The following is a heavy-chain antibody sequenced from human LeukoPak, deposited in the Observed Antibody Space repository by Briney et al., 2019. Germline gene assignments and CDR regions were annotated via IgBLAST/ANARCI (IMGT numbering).Heavy chain of an antibody. CDR2: ISGSGGST. CDR3: AKDPNGYIHWYFDL. CDR1: GFTFSSYA. V-gene: IGHV3-23*01. D-gene: IGHD5-24*01. J-gene: IGHJ2*01. Sequence: PGRSLRLSCAASGFTFSSYAMSWVRQAPGKGLEWISAISGSGGSTYYADSVKGRFTISRDNSKNTLYLQMNSLRAEDTAVYYCAKDPNGYIHWYFDLWGRGTLVTVSS.